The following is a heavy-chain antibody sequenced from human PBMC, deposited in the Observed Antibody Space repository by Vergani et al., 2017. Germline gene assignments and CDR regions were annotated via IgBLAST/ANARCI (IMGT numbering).Heavy chain of an antibody. J-gene: IGHJ6*02. CDR3: ARDLPIAVAGADVYYYYYGMDV. CDR1: GFTFSSYS. Sequence: EVQLVESGGGLVQPGGSLRLSCAASGFTFSSYSMNWVRQAPGKGLEWVSYISSSSSTIYYADSVKGRFTISRDNAKNSLYLQMNSLRAEDTAVYYCARDLPIAVAGADVYYYYYGMDVWGQGTTVTVSS. V-gene: IGHV3-48*01. CDR2: ISSSSSTI. D-gene: IGHD6-19*01.